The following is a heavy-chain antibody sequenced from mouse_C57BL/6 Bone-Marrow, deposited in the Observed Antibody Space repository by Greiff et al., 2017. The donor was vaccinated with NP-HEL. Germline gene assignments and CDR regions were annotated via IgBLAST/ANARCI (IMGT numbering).Heavy chain of an antibody. J-gene: IGHJ1*03. CDR1: GYTFTDYY. CDR3: AMGYYYGSSYWYFDV. V-gene: IGHV1-19*01. D-gene: IGHD1-1*01. CDR2: INPYNGGT. Sequence: VQLQQSGPVLVKPGASVKMSCKASGYTFTDYYMNWVKQSHGKSLEWIGVINPYNGGTSYNQKFKGKATLTVDKSSSTAYMELNSLTSEDSAVYYCAMGYYYGSSYWYFDVWGTGTTVTVSS.